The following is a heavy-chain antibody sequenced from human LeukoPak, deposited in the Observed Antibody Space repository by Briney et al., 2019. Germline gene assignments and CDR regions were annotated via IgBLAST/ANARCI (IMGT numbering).Heavy chain of an antibody. CDR2: INPNNGNT. D-gene: IGHD3-9*01. J-gene: IGHJ4*02. CDR3: ARDFGTQRVLRYFDCDV. V-gene: IGHV1-18*01. CDR1: GYTFNKYG. Sequence: ASVKVSCKASGYTFNKYGISWVRRAPGQGLEWMGWINPNNGNTNSAQKVQGRITMTTDTSTTTVYMELRNLIYDDTTVYYCARDFGTQRVLRYFDCDVWGQGTLVTVSS.